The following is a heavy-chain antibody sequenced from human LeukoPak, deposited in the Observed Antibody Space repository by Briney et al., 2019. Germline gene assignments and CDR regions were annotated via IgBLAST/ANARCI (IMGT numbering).Heavy chain of an antibody. CDR2: INPNSGGT. CDR1: GYTFTGYY. CDR3: AGDPPRTSSSTRNWFDP. D-gene: IGHD6-6*01. J-gene: IGHJ5*02. V-gene: IGHV1-2*02. Sequence: SVTVSCKASGYTFTGYYMHWVRQPPGQGVAGMGWINPNSGGTNYAPEFQGRVTITRDTTITPANLKRSRLRSDDTAVYYCAGDPPRTSSSTRNWFDPWGQGTLVTVSS.